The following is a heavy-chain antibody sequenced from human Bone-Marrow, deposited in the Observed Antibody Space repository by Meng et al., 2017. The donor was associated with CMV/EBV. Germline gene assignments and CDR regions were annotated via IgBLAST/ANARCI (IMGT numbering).Heavy chain of an antibody. CDR1: GFTFSSYG. CDR3: AKIHAGVGPTDFDH. CDR2: IWYDGSKM. V-gene: IGHV3-30*02. J-gene: IGHJ4*02. D-gene: IGHD1-26*01. Sequence: GESLKISCVASGFTFSSYGMHWVRQAPGKGLEWVAFIWYDGSKMYYADSVRGRFTISRANSKTTVYLQMNSLGAEDTAVYYCAKIHAGVGPTDFDHWGQGTLVTVSS.